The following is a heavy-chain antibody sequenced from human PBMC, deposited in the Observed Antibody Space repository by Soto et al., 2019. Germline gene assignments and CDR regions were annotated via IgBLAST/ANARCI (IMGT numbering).Heavy chain of an antibody. CDR2: IYCSGST. CDR3: ARDCNGSGYLNWFDP. D-gene: IGHD3-22*01. Sequence: SETLSLTCTVSGVSISSGDYYWSWLRQPPGQGLEWAGCIYCSGSTYYIASLKSRVTISVDTSKDQLSLKLSSVTAADTAVYYCARDCNGSGYLNWFDPWGQGTLVTVSS. CDR1: GVSISSGDYY. V-gene: IGHV4-30-4*08. J-gene: IGHJ5*02.